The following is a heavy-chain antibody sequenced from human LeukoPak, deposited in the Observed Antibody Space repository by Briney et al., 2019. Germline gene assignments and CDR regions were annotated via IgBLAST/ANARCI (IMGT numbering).Heavy chain of an antibody. V-gene: IGHV1-2*02. Sequence: WASVNVSCKASGYTFTGYCLHWVRQAPGQGLEWMGWVNPNNGATNYAQKFQGRVTMTRGTSISTAYMELSRLGSDDTGVYYCARASGNYYVMDVWGQGTTVSVSS. J-gene: IGHJ6*02. CDR2: VNPNNGAT. CDR3: ARASGNYYVMDV. CDR1: GYTFTGYC.